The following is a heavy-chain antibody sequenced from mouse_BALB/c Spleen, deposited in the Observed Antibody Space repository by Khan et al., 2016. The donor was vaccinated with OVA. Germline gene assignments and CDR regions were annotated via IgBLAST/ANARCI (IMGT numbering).Heavy chain of an antibody. D-gene: IGHD4-1*01. V-gene: IGHV3-2*02. J-gene: IGHJ4*01. CDR1: GYSITSDYA. CDR3: ASELGRYYALDY. Sequence: VQLQQSGPGLVKPSQSLSLTCTVTGYSITSDYAWNWIQQFPGNKLEWMGYISYSGSTTYNPSLKSRISITRDTSKDQFFLQLKSVTSEDTATXYCASELGRYYALDYWGQGTSVTVSS. CDR2: ISYSGST.